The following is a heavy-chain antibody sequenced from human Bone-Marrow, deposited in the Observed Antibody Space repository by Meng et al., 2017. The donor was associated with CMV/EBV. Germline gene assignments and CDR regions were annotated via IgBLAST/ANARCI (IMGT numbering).Heavy chain of an antibody. D-gene: IGHD3-9*01. CDR2: IYYSGST. CDR3: ARDLISLFTIISHGSNGMDV. J-gene: IGHJ6*02. CDR1: GGSISSSSYY. V-gene: IGHV4-39*07. Sequence: GSLRLSCTVSGGSISSSSYYWGWIRQPPGKGLEWIGSIYYSGSTYYNPSLKSRVTMSVDTSKNQFSLKLSSVTAADTAVYYCARDLISLFTIISHGSNGMDVWGQGTTVTVSS.